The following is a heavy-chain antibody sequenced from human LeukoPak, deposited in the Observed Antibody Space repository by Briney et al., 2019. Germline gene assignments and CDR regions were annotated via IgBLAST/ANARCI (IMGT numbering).Heavy chain of an antibody. J-gene: IGHJ4*02. D-gene: IGHD3-22*01. V-gene: IGHV3-20*04. CDR3: ASVPDDASGNSRYYFKT. CDR1: GFRLDAFG. CDR2: IEWNGGRR. Sequence: PGGSLRLSCVASGFRLDAFGMSWVRQVPGKGLEWVSGIEWNGGRREYADSVKGRFTISGDNAKNSLYLQMKNLRAEDTALYYCASVPDDASGNSRYYFKTWGQGTLVTVSS.